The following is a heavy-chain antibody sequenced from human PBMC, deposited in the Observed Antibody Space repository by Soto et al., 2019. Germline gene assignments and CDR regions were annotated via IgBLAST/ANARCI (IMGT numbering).Heavy chain of an antibody. CDR3: VRDRATVGQRWTREIDY. CDR1: GFTFCDYY. D-gene: IGHD5-18*01. J-gene: IGHJ4*01. CDR2: ISSSSTI. V-gene: IGHV3-11*04. Sequence: GGSLRPSTAAPGFTFCDYYMNWVRQAPGKGLEWVSSISSSSTIYYADSVKGRFTVSRDNSKNTLYLQMNSLRVGDTDVYYCVRDRATVGQRWTREIDYLGQGSLVTVSS.